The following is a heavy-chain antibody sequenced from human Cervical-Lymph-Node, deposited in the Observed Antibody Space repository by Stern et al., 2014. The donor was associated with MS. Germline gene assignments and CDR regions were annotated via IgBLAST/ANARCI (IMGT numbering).Heavy chain of an antibody. V-gene: IGHV3-53*01. Sequence: EVQLVESGGGLIQPGGSLRLSCTASGFIVSSYYMTWVRQAPGKGLDWVSVTYSGGNTNYADSVKGRFTISRDNSKNTLYLQMNSLRAEDTAVYYCARGTHYYHSNDYHGDFDYWGQGTLVTVSS. CDR3: ARGTHYYHSNDYHGDFDY. CDR2: TYSGGNT. D-gene: IGHD3-22*01. J-gene: IGHJ4*02. CDR1: GFIVSSYY.